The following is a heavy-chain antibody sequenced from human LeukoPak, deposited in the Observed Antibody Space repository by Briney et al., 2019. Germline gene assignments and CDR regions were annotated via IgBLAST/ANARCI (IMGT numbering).Heavy chain of an antibody. V-gene: IGHV4-39*07. CDR2: IYYSGST. D-gene: IGHD3-10*01. J-gene: IGHJ6*03. Sequence: SETLSLTCTVSGGSISSSSYYWGWIRQPPGKGLEWIGSIYYSGSTYYNPSLKSRVTISVDTSKNQFSLKLSSVTAADTAVYYCARLNPGQIHYYYYMDVWGKGTTVTISS. CDR3: ARLNPGQIHYYYYMDV. CDR1: GGSISSSSYY.